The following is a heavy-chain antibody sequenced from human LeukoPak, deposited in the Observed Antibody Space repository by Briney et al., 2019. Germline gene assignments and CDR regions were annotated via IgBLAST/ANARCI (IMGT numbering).Heavy chain of an antibody. CDR3: ARDLSSTSNWEFDY. V-gene: IGHV1-2*06. D-gene: IGHD7-27*01. J-gene: IGHJ4*02. CDR1: GYTFIDYF. CDR2: LNPNNGDT. Sequence: GASVKVSCKTSGYTFIDYFIHWVRLAPGQGLEWMGRLNPNNGDTYYAQDFQGRVTMTRDTSISTAYMELSRLTSDDTAVYYCARDLSSTSNWEFDYWGQGTLVTVSS.